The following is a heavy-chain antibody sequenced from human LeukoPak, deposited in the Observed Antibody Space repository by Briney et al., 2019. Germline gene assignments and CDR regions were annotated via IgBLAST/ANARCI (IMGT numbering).Heavy chain of an antibody. CDR1: GGSISSYY. D-gene: IGHD5-18*01. CDR3: ATGYSYGQNFDY. CDR2: IYTSGST. V-gene: IGHV4-4*07. Sequence: SETLSLTCTVSGGSISSYYWSWIRQPAGKGLEWIGRIYTSGSTNYNPSLKSRVTISVDTSKNQFSLKLSSVTAADTVVYYCATGYSYGQNFDYWGQGTLVTVSS. J-gene: IGHJ4*02.